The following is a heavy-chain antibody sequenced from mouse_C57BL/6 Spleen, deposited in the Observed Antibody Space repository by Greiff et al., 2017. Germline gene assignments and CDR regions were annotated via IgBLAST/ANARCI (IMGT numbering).Heavy chain of an antibody. CDR3: ARYDYGD. CDR2: IDPSDSET. V-gene: IGHV1-52*01. CDR1: GYTFTSYW. Sequence: QVQLQQPGAELVRPGSSVKLSCKASGYTFTSYWMHWVKQRPIQGLEWIGNIDPSDSETHYNQKFKDKATLTVDKSSSTAYMQPSSLTAEDSAVYYCARYDYGDWGQGTTLTVSS. J-gene: IGHJ2*01. D-gene: IGHD2-4*01.